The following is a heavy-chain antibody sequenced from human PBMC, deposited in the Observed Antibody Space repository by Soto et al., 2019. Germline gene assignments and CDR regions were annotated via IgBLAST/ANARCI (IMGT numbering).Heavy chain of an antibody. V-gene: IGHV4-59*12. Sequence: SETLSLTCTVSGGSISSYHWSWIRQPPGKGLEWIGEIYYSGSTNYNPSLKSRVTISVDTSKNQFSLKLSSVTAADTAVYYCARLTAAGYYYYGMDVWGQGTTVTVS. CDR1: GGSISSYH. CDR2: IYYSGST. J-gene: IGHJ6*02. CDR3: ARLTAAGYYYYGMDV. D-gene: IGHD6-13*01.